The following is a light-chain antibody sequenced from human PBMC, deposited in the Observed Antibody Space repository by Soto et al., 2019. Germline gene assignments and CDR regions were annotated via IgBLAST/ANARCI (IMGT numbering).Light chain of an antibody. Sequence: EIVLTQSPGTLSFSPGERATLSCRASQSFSSTYLAWYQQKPGQAPRLLIYGASSRATGIPDRFSGGGSGTDFSLTISRLDHEDFAVYYCQQYSSSPITFGQGTRLEIK. CDR2: GAS. V-gene: IGKV3-20*01. CDR1: QSFSSTY. J-gene: IGKJ5*01. CDR3: QQYSSSPIT.